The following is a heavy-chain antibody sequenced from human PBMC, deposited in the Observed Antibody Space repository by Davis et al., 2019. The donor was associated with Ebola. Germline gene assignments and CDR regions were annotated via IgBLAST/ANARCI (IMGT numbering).Heavy chain of an antibody. D-gene: IGHD6-13*01. CDR2: IIPILGAT. V-gene: IGHV1-69*13. Sequence: SVKVSCKASGGTFSNYAISWVRQAPGQGLEWMGGIIPILGATNYAQSFQGRVTITADESTSTAYMELSSLRSEDTAVYYCARSFSSTFVGWFDPWGQGTLVTVSS. CDR1: GGTFSNYA. J-gene: IGHJ5*02. CDR3: ARSFSSTFVGWFDP.